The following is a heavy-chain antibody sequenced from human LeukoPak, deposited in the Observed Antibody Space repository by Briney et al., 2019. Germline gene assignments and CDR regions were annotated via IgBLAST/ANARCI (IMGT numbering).Heavy chain of an antibody. D-gene: IGHD3-3*01. CDR1: GYTFTGFY. CDR3: ARTDFWSGYSAPFDY. V-gene: IGHV1-2*02. CDR2: INPNSGDT. J-gene: IGHJ4*02. Sequence: ASVKVSCKVYGYTFTGFYMHWVRQAPGQGLEWMGWINPNSGDTIYAQKFQGRVTMTRDTSINTGYMDLSRLRSDDTAVYYCARTDFWSGYSAPFDYWGQGTLVTASS.